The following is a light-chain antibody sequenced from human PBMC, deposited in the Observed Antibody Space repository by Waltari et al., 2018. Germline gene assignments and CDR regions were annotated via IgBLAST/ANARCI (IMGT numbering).Light chain of an antibody. CDR2: HAS. V-gene: IGKV3-20*01. CDR1: QSISKY. Sequence: EIVLTQPPGTLSLSPGDRATLSCRPSQSISKYLAWYQQKPGQAPRLLIYHASSRAAGIPYRFSGSVSGTDFSLTSSRLEPEDFAVYYCQHYESLPVTFGQGTNVEIK. CDR3: QHYESLPVT. J-gene: IGKJ1*01.